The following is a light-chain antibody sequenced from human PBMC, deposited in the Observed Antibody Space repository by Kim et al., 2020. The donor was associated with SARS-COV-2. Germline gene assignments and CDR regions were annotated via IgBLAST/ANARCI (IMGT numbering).Light chain of an antibody. J-gene: IGKJ4*01. CDR3: MQSLQTLLT. CDR1: QSLLYSNGYNY. Sequence: DIVMTQSPLSQPVTPGEPASISCRSSQSLLYSNGYNYLDWYVQKTGQSPQLLIYLGSNRASGVPDRFSGSGSGTDFTLRISRVEAEDVGVYYCMQSLQTLLTFGGGTKVDIK. CDR2: LGS. V-gene: IGKV2-28*01.